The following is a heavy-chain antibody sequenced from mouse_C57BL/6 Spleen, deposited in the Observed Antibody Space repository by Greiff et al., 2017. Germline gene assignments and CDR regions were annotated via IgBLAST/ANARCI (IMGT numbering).Heavy chain of an antibody. CDR2: IRSKSNNYAT. J-gene: IGHJ3*01. CDR3: VRRDSSGYWFAY. Sequence: GGGLVQPKGSLKLSCAASGFSFNTYAMNWVRQAPGKGLEWVARIRSKSNNYATYYADSVKDRFTISRDDSESMLYLQMNNLKTEDTAMYYCVRRDSSGYWFAYWGQGTLVTVSA. D-gene: IGHD3-2*02. V-gene: IGHV10-1*01. CDR1: GFSFNTYA.